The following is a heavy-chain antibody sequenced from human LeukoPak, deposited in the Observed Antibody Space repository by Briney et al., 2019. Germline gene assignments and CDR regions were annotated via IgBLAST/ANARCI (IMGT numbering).Heavy chain of an antibody. CDR3: ARGTLGGSGRYYYYYMDV. Sequence: GGSLRLSCAASGFTFSSYGMHWVRQAPGKGLEWVAVISYDGSNKYYADSVKGRFTISRDNSKNTLYLQMNSLRAEDTAVYYCARGTLGGSGRYYYYYMDVWGKGTTVTISS. CDR1: GFTFSSYG. J-gene: IGHJ6*03. D-gene: IGHD3-10*01. V-gene: IGHV3-30*03. CDR2: ISYDGSNK.